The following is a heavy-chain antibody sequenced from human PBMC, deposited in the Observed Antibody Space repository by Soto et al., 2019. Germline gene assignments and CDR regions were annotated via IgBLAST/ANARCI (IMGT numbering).Heavy chain of an antibody. J-gene: IGHJ4*02. V-gene: IGHV4-38-2*02. CDR1: GHSISSDYY. Sequence: PSETLSLTCTVAGHSISSDYYWGWIRQPPGKGLEWIGSIYPGGGTYYNPSLKSRVTISIDTSKNQFSLRLTSVTAADTAMYYCARRGYYPSGRINLFDSWGQGTLVTVSS. CDR2: IYPGGGT. CDR3: ARRGYYPSGRINLFDS. D-gene: IGHD3-10*01.